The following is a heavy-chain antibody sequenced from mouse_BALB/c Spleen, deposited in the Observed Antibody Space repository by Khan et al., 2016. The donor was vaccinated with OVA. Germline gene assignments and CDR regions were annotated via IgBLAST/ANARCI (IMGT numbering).Heavy chain of an antibody. CDR3: ARSWAMDY. CDR1: GFTFSDYG. V-gene: IGHV5-15*02. CDR2: ISSLAYSI. Sequence: EVELVESGGGLVQPGGSRKLSCAASGFTFSDYGLAWVRQAPGKGPEWVAFISSLAYSIYYADTVTGRFTISRENAKNTPYLEMSSMRSEDTAMYYCARSWAMDYWGQGSSVTISS. J-gene: IGHJ4*01.